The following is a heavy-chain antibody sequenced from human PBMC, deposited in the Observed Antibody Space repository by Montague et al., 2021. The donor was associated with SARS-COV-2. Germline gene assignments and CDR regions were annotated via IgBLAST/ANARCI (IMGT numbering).Heavy chain of an antibody. J-gene: IGHJ6*02. Sequence: SETLSLTCTVSGGSISSYYWSWIRQPAGKGLEWIGRIYTSGSTNYNHSLKSRVTMSVDTSKNQFSLKLSSVTAADTAVYYCARDLIVYDYVWGSHRPYGMDVWGQGTTVTVSS. V-gene: IGHV4-4*07. CDR2: IYTSGST. CDR3: ARDLIVYDYVWGSHRPYGMDV. CDR1: GGSISSYY. D-gene: IGHD3-16*02.